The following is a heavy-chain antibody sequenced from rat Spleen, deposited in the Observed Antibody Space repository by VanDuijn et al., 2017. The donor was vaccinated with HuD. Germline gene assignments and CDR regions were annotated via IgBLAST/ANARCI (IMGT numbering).Heavy chain of an antibody. CDR3: ARRHFGYTDYFDY. J-gene: IGHJ2*01. Sequence: EVQLVESDGGLVQPGGSMNLSCAASGFTFSDYDLAWVRQAPTGGLEWVATISYGDSSGHSSTYYRDSVKGRFTISRDNAKSNLSLQMDSLRSEDTATYYCARRHFGYTDYFDYWGQGVMVTVSS. CDR2: ISYGDSSGHSST. D-gene: IGHD1-4*01. V-gene: IGHV5-29*01. CDR1: GFTFSDYD.